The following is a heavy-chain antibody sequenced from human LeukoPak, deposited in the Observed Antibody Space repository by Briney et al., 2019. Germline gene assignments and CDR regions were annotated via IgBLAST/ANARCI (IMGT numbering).Heavy chain of an antibody. J-gene: IGHJ4*02. CDR2: IYSGGST. V-gene: IGHV3-23*03. CDR3: AKDLLRIYWRAFDS. CDR1: GFTFSNYA. D-gene: IGHD3-10*01. Sequence: GGSLRLSCAASGFTFSNYAMSWVRQAPGKGLEWVSVIYSGGSTYYADSVKGRFTVSRDNSKNTLYLQMTNLRAEDTAVYFCAKDLLRIYWRAFDSWGQGALVIVSS.